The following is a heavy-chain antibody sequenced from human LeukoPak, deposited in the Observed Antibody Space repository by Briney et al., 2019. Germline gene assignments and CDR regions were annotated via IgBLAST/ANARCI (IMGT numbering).Heavy chain of an antibody. J-gene: IGHJ3*02. CDR2: IGGSSSSI. V-gene: IGHV3-21*01. D-gene: IGHD3-3*01. CDR1: GVTFSAYS. CDR3: ARELEEAFDI. Sequence: GGSLRLSCAASGVTFSAYSMNWVRQAPGKGLEWVSSIGGSSSSIYYADSVKGRFTISRDNAKNSLYLQMNSLRAEDSAVYYCARELEEAFDIWGQGTMVTVSS.